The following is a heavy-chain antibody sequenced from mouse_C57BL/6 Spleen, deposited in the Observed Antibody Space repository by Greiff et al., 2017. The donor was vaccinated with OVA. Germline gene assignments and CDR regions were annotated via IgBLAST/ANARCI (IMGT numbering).Heavy chain of an antibody. D-gene: IGHD1-1*01. CDR1: GYTFTSYW. V-gene: IGHV1-61*01. CDR3: AVIATVVGQDY. CDR2: IYPSDSET. Sequence: QVQLQQPGAVLVRPGSSVKLSCKASGYTFTSYWMDWVKQRPGQGLEWIGNIYPSDSETHYNQKFKAKATLTVDKSSSTAYMQLSSLTSENSAVYYGAVIATVVGQDYWGQGTTLTVSS. J-gene: IGHJ2*01.